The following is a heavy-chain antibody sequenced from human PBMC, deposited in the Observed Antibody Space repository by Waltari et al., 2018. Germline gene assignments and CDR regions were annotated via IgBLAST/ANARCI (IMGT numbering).Heavy chain of an antibody. D-gene: IGHD2-15*01. CDR2: ISYDGSNK. J-gene: IGHJ4*02. Sequence: QVQLVESGGGVVQPGRSLSLSCAASGFTFSSYAMHWVRQAPGKGLEWVAVISYDGSNKYYADSVKGRFTISRDNSKNTLYLQMNSLRAEDTAVYYCARDPGRALFDYWGQGTLVTVSS. CDR1: GFTFSSYA. V-gene: IGHV3-30-3*01. CDR3: ARDPGRALFDY.